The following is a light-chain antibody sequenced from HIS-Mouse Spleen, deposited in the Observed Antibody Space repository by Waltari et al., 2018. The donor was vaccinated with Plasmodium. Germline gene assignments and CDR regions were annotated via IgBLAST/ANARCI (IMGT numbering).Light chain of an antibody. CDR2: GAS. CDR1: QSVSGN. V-gene: IGKV3-15*01. J-gene: IGKJ3*01. CDR3: QQYNNWSFT. Sequence: EIVMTQSPATLSVSPGERATLPCRASQSVSGNLAGYQQKPGQAPRLLMYGASTRATGIPASFSGSGSGTEFTLTISSLQSEDFAVYYCQQYNNWSFTFGPGTKVDIK.